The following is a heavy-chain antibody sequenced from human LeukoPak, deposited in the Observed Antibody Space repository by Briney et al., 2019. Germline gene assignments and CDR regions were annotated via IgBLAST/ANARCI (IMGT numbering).Heavy chain of an antibody. CDR1: GFHFSSYW. V-gene: IGHV3-7*01. CDR2: IKQDGSEK. CDR3: ARDLMATIRGAFDY. J-gene: IGHJ4*02. Sequence: GSLRLSCAASGFHFSSYWMSWVRQAPGKGLEWVANIKQDGSEKYYVDSVKGRFTISRDNAKNSLYLQMNSLRAEDTAVYYCARDLMATIRGAFDYWGQGTLVTVSS. D-gene: IGHD5-24*01.